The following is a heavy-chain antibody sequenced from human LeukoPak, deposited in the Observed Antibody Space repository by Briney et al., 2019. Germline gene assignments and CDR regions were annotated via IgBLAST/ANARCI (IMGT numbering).Heavy chain of an antibody. D-gene: IGHD4-17*01. CDR3: ARDRDYGDYDPAHDY. CDR1: GFTFSNFW. CDR2: IKQDGSEK. Sequence: PGGSLRLSCAASGFTFSNFWMSWVRQAPGKGLEWVANIKQDGSEKNYVDSVKGRFTISRDNAKNSLYLQMNSLRAEDTAVYYCARDRDYGDYDPAHDYWGQGTLVTVSS. J-gene: IGHJ4*02. V-gene: IGHV3-7*01.